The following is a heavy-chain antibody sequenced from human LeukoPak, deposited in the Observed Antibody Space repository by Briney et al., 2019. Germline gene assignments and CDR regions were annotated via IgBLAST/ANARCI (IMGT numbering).Heavy chain of an antibody. Sequence: GGSLRLSCAASGFTFSSYWMHWVRQAPGKGLVWVSRINSDGSSTSYADSVKGRLTISRDNAKNTLYLQMNSLRAEDTAVYYCARGIHPIYYYYGMDVWGQGTTVTVSS. CDR1: GFTFSSYW. J-gene: IGHJ6*02. V-gene: IGHV3-74*01. CDR2: INSDGSST. CDR3: ARGIHPIYYYYGMDV.